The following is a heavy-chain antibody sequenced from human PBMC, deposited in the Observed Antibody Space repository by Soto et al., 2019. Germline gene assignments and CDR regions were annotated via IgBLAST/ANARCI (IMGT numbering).Heavy chain of an antibody. CDR1: GGSISSYY. V-gene: IGHV4-59*01. J-gene: IGHJ4*02. Sequence: SETLSLTCTVSGGSISSYYWSWIRQPPGKGLEWIGYIYYSGSTNYNPSLKSRVTISVDTSKNQFSLKLSSVTAADTAVYYCARGSYGDDPLDYWGQGTLVTVSS. CDR3: ARGSYGDDPLDY. D-gene: IGHD4-17*01. CDR2: IYYSGST.